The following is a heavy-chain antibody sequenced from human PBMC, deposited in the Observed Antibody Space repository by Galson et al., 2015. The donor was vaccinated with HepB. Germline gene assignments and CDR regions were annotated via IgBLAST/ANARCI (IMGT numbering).Heavy chain of an antibody. CDR1: GFTFSRYG. Sequence: SLRLSCAASGFTFSRYGMSWVRQAPGKGLQWVSAISYSGGRTEYADSVEGRFTISRDNSKNTLSLQMNSLTAGDTAVYYCAKERPLGGSSLGFDFDLWGQGTLVTVSS. D-gene: IGHD2-2*01. CDR3: AKERPLGGSSLGFDFDL. J-gene: IGHJ4*02. CDR2: ISYSGGRT. V-gene: IGHV3-23*01.